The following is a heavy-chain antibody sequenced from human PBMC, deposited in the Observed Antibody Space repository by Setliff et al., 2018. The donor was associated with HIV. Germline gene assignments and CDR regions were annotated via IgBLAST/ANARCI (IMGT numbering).Heavy chain of an antibody. V-gene: IGHV4-38-2*01. Sequence: SETLSLTCAVSGYSISSGYYWGWIRQPPGKGLEWIGSIYHSGSTNYNPSLKSRVTISVDTSKNQFSLKLSSVTAADTAVYYCARGYYDSSGYPPGNWFDPWGQGTLVTVSS. CDR2: IYHSGST. CDR3: ARGYYDSSGYPPGNWFDP. D-gene: IGHD3-22*01. CDR1: GYSISSGYY. J-gene: IGHJ5*02.